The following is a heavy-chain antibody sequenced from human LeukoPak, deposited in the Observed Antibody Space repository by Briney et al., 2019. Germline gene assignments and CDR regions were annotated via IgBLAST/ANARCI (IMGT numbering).Heavy chain of an antibody. V-gene: IGHV3-48*03. J-gene: IGHJ1*01. D-gene: IGHD6-13*01. CDR3: ARRIAGGDTGGCFQE. CDR1: GFTFSSHD. CDR2: ISSGGTAI. Sequence: GGSLRLSCAASGFTFSSHDMNWVRQAPGKGLEWLSYISSGGTAIYYADSVKGRFTISRDNAGNSLYLQMSSLRAEDTAVYYCARRIAGGDTGGCFQEWGQGTLATVSS.